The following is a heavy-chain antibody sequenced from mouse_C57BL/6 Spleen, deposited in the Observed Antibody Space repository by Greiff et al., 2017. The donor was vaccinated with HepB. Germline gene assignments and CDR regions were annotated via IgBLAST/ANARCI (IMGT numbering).Heavy chain of an antibody. CDR3: ARQVIAKRYFDV. CDR1: GFTFSSYG. Sequence: EVQRVESGGDLVKPGGSLKLSCAASGFTFSSYGMSWVRQTPDKRLEWVATISSGGSYTYYPDSVKGRFTISRDNAKNTLYLQMSSLKSEDTAMYYCARQVIAKRYFDVWGTGTTVTVSS. CDR2: ISSGGSYT. J-gene: IGHJ1*03. V-gene: IGHV5-6*01. D-gene: IGHD1-1*01.